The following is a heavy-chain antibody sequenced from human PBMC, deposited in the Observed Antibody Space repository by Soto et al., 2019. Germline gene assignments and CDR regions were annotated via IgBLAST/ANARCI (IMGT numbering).Heavy chain of an antibody. D-gene: IGHD5-12*01. J-gene: IGHJ4*02. CDR2: ISSSSSYV. CDR3: AKGRGYSGYFNGETDS. V-gene: IGHV3-21*01. Sequence: PGGSLRLSCAASGFTFSSYSMNWVRQAPGKGLEWVSSISSSSSYVYYAVSVKGRFTISRDNSKSTLYLQMNSLRPEDTAVYYCAKGRGYSGYFNGETDSWGQGILVTVSS. CDR1: GFTFSSYS.